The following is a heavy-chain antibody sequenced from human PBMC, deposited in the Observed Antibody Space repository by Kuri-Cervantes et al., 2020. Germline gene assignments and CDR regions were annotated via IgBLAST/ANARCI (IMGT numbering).Heavy chain of an antibody. J-gene: IGHJ4*02. Sequence: GESLKISCAASGFTFSDYYMSWIRQAPGKGLEWVSYISSSGSTIYYADSVKGRFTISRDNAKNSLYLQMNSLRDEDTALYYCARAWEGAVAGTLDYWGQGSWVTVSS. CDR1: GFTFSDYY. CDR2: ISSSGSTI. V-gene: IGHV3-11*01. CDR3: ARAWEGAVAGTLDY. D-gene: IGHD6-19*01.